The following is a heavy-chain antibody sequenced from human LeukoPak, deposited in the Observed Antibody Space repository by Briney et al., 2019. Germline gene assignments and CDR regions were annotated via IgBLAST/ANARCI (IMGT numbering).Heavy chain of an antibody. CDR1: GGSISSSGYY. Sequence: SQTLSLTCTVSGGSISSSGYYSGWIRQPPGKGLEWIASIYYSGSTYYNPSLKSRVTISVDTSKNQLSLKLSSLTAADTAVYYCPRHEYSGSYYGLSWFDPWGQGTLVTVSS. CDR3: PRHEYSGSYYGLSWFDP. CDR2: IYYSGST. V-gene: IGHV4-39*01. D-gene: IGHD1-26*01. J-gene: IGHJ5*02.